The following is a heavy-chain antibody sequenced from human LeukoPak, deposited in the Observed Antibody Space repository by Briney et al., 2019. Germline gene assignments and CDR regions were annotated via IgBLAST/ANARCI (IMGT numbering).Heavy chain of an antibody. J-gene: IGHJ4*02. CDR2: IDSHGTST. CDR3: VRVGYGPGNYLFDY. CDR1: GFTFNSHW. D-gene: IGHD3-10*01. Sequence: GGSLRLSCAASGFTFNSHWMHWVRQAPGKGLVWVSRIDSHGTSTIDADSVQGRFTVSRDNSKNTLYLQMNSLTVEDTAVYYCVRVGYGPGNYLFDYWGQGTLVTVSS. V-gene: IGHV3-74*01.